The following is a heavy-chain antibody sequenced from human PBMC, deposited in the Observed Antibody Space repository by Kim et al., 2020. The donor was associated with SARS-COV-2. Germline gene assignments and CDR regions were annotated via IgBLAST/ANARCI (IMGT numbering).Heavy chain of an antibody. CDR2: INTNTGNP. V-gene: IGHV7-4-1*02. CDR3: ARGGSYYDILNYYGMDV. CDR1: GYTFTSYA. Sequence: ASVKVSCKASGYTFTSYAMNWVRQAPGQGLEWMGWINTNTGNPTYAQGFTGRFVFSLDTSVSTAYLQISSLKAEDTAVYYCARGGSYYDILNYYGMDVWGQGTTVTVSS. J-gene: IGHJ6*02. D-gene: IGHD3-9*01.